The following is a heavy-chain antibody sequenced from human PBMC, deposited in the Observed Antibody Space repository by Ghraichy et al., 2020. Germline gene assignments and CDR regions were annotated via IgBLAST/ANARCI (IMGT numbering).Heavy chain of an antibody. D-gene: IGHD6-13*01. CDR1: GFTFSSYS. CDR2: ISSSSSTI. V-gene: IGHV3-48*02. CDR3: ARVPPTLSRSSSWYCLDY. J-gene: IGHJ4*02. Sequence: GESLNISCAASGFTFSSYSMNWVRQAPGKGLEWVSYISSSSSTIYYADSVKGRFTISRDNAKNSLYLQMNSLRDEDTAVYYCARVPPTLSRSSSWYCLDYWGQGTLVTVSS.